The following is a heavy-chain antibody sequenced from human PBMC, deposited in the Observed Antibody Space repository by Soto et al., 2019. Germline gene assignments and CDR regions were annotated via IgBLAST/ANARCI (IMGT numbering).Heavy chain of an antibody. Sequence: QVQLVESGGGVVQPGRSLRLSCAASGFTFSSYGMHWVRQAPGKGLEWVAVISYDGSNKYYADSVKGRFTISRDNSKNTLYLQMNSLRAEDTAVYYCAKGGVDIVATADYWGRGTLVTVSS. CDR1: GFTFSSYG. CDR2: ISYDGSNK. CDR3: AKGGVDIVATADY. V-gene: IGHV3-30*18. J-gene: IGHJ4*02. D-gene: IGHD5-12*01.